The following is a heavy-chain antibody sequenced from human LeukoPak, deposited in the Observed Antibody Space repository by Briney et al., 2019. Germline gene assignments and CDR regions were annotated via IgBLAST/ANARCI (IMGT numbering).Heavy chain of an antibody. J-gene: IGHJ6*03. V-gene: IGHV4-4*02. Sequence: SGTLSLTCAVSGASINSSNWWSWVRQSPGKGLEWIGEIYHSGSTNYNPSLKSRVTISVDKSKNQFSLKVTSVTAADTAVYYCARETLYYDFWSGPPYYYMDVWGKGTTVTVSS. CDR1: GASINSSNW. D-gene: IGHD3-3*01. CDR2: IYHSGST. CDR3: ARETLYYDFWSGPPYYYMDV.